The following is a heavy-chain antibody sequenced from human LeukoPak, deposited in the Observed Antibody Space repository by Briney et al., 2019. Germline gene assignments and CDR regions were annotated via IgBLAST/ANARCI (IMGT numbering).Heavy chain of an antibody. CDR3: AKRPSGSYYTRYYFDC. CDR2: ISGSGGST. Sequence: GGALRLSCVASGFTFSSYVMSWVRQAPGRGLEWVSAISGSGGSTYHADSAKGRFTISRDNSKNTLYLQMNSLRAEDTAVYYCAKRPSGSYYTRYYFDCWGQGTLVTVSA. D-gene: IGHD3-10*01. V-gene: IGHV3-23*01. CDR1: GFTFSSYV. J-gene: IGHJ4*02.